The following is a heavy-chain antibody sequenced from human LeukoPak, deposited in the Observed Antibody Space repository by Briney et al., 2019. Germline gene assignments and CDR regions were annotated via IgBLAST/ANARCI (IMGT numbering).Heavy chain of an antibody. CDR3: ARVNWDDAPPLESAEYYFDY. J-gene: IGHJ4*02. CDR1: GYTFTSYY. Sequence: ASVKVSCKASGYTFTSYYMHWVRQAPGQGLEWMGIINPSGGSTSYAHKFQGRVTMTRDTSTSTVYMELSSLRSEDTAVYYCARVNWDDAPPLESAEYYFDYWGQGTLVTVSS. D-gene: IGHD1-1*01. CDR2: INPSGGST. V-gene: IGHV1-46*01.